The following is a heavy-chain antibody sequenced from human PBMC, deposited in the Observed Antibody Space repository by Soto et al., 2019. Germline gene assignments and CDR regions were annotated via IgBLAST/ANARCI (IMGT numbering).Heavy chain of an antibody. CDR3: AREEEMSTRDAFDI. CDR1: GYTLTELS. J-gene: IGHJ3*02. Sequence: ASVKVSCKVSGYTLTELSMHWVRQAPGKGLEWMGGFDPEDGETIYAQKFQGRVTITADESTSTAYMELSSLRSEDTAVYYCAREEEMSTRDAFDIWGQGTMVTVSS. V-gene: IGHV1-24*01. D-gene: IGHD1-1*01. CDR2: FDPEDGET.